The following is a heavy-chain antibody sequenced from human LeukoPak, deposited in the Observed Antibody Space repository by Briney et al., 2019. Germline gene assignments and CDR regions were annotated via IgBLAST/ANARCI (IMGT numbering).Heavy chain of an antibody. CDR2: INREGRDT. Sequence: GGSLRLSCAASGFTFSSYWMHWVRQPPGKGLVWVSQINREGRDTSYADSVKGRFTISRDNAKNTLYLQLNSLRAEDTAVYHCIRSGGDGNWGYWGQGTLVTVSS. CDR1: GFTFSSYW. J-gene: IGHJ4*02. CDR3: IRSGGDGNWGY. V-gene: IGHV3-74*01. D-gene: IGHD2-21*02.